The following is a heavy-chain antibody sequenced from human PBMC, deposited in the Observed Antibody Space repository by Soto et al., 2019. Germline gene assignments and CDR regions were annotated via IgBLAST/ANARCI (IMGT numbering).Heavy chain of an antibody. J-gene: IGHJ4*02. CDR2: ISYDGSNK. CDR3: ASCQSPIAVAGTFPCNY. D-gene: IGHD6-19*01. V-gene: IGHV3-30-3*01. Sequence: QVQLVESGGGVVQPGRSLRLSCAASGFTFSSYAMHWVRQAPGKGLEWVAVISYDGSNKYYADSVKGRFTISRDNSKNTLYLQMNRLRAEDTAVYYCASCQSPIAVAGTFPCNYWGQGTLVTVSS. CDR1: GFTFSSYA.